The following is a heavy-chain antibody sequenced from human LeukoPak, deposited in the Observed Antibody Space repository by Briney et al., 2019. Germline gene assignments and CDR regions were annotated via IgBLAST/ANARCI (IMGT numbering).Heavy chain of an antibody. Sequence: SETLSLTCGVYGGSISGYYWSWIRQPPGKGLEWIREINHSGKTNYNPSLKSRVTISVDTSKNQFSLKLSSVTAADTAVYYCARGLRLRWSPYHYWGQGTLVTVSS. CDR2: INHSGKT. CDR1: GGSISGYY. J-gene: IGHJ4*02. D-gene: IGHD4-23*01. CDR3: ARGLRLRWSPYHY. V-gene: IGHV4-34*01.